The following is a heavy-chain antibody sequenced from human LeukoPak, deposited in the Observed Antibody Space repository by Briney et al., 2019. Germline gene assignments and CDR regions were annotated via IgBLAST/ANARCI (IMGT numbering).Heavy chain of an antibody. D-gene: IGHD1-26*01. CDR1: GYTFTDYY. V-gene: IGHV1-8*01. CDR3: ARGTTPTDY. CDR2: MNPNSGNT. Sequence: ASVKVSCKASGYTFTDYYMHWVRQATGQGLEWMGWMNPNSGNTGYAQKFQGRVTMTRNTSISTAYMELSSLRSEDTAVYYCARGTTPTDYWGQGTLVTVSS. J-gene: IGHJ4*02.